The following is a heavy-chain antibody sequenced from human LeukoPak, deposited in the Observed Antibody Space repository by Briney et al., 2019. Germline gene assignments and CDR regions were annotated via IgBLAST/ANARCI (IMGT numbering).Heavy chain of an antibody. V-gene: IGHV3-23*01. CDR1: GLAFSNYA. CDR3: VKPSYTVTTSQRPFDY. D-gene: IGHD4-17*01. Sequence: GGSLRLSCAASGLAFSNYALSWVRQAPGEGLQWLSTISGSGGGIFYAESVRGRFAISRDNSKNTVYLQMSSLRAEDTALYYCVKPSYTVTTSQRPFDYWGQGTLVTVSS. J-gene: IGHJ4*02. CDR2: ISGSGGGI.